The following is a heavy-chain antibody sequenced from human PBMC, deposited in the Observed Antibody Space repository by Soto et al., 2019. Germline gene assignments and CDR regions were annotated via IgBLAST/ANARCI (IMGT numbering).Heavy chain of an antibody. CDR1: GDIFSSYT. CDR2: INASNVNT. V-gene: IGHV1-3*01. Sequence: ASVKVSCQASGDIFSSYTMHWVGQASGRRPVWVGWINASNVNTKYLQNFQGRISITRDTSASSAYMQTYNLRYEDTSVYYCARIRVDVDYWGQGTLVTVSS. J-gene: IGHJ4*02. CDR3: ARIRVDVDY.